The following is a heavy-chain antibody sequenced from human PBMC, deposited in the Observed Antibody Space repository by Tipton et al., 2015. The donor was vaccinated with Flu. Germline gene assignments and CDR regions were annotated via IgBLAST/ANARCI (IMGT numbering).Heavy chain of an antibody. CDR3: AREFYENARHYYYGMDV. CDR1: GFTVSTNF. CDR2: IYSGGTT. V-gene: IGHV3-53*01. D-gene: IGHD2/OR15-2a*01. J-gene: IGHJ6*02. Sequence: SLRLSCAVSGFTVSTNFMSWVRQAPGKGLEWVSIIYSGGTTYYADSVKGRFTISRDNSKNTLFLQMDSLRAEDTAVYYCAREFYENARHYYYGMDVWGQGTTVTVSS.